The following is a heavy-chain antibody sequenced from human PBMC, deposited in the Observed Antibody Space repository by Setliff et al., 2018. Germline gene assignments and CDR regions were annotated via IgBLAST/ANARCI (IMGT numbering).Heavy chain of an antibody. V-gene: IGHV1-18*04. CDR1: GYAFTTYG. Sequence: GASVKVSCKASGYAFTTYGLSWVRQAPGQGLQWMGWISGYNGNTNYAQKFQGRVSMTTDTSTRTAYMEVTSLRSDDTAVYYCATEKFPGDWGDYWGQGTLVTVSS. D-gene: IGHD2-21*01. CDR2: ISGYNGNT. J-gene: IGHJ4*02. CDR3: ATEKFPGDWGDY.